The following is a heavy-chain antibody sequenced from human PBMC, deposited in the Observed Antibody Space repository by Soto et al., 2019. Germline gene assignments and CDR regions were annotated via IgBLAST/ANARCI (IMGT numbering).Heavy chain of an antibody. CDR1: GFNFRNFE. D-gene: IGHD1-1*01. CDR2: ISSSGITT. CDR3: ARYGTRADW. J-gene: IGHJ4*02. V-gene: IGHV3-48*03. Sequence: GGSLRLSCEASGFNFRNFEMNWVRKAPGKGLEWISYISSSGITTYYADFAEGRFTIPRDNAKESLYLHLNSLRVDDTGVYYCARYGTRADWWGLGTQVTVSS.